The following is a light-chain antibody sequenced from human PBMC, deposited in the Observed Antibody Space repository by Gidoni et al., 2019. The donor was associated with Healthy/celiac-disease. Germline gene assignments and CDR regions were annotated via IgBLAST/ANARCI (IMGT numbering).Light chain of an antibody. V-gene: IGKV1-39*01. J-gene: IGKJ4*01. Sequence: DIQMTQSPSSLSASVGDRVPISCRARQSISTSLNWYQQKPGKAPKLLIYAAASLQSGVPSRFSGSGSGTDFTLTISSLQPEDFATYYCQQSYSTPQLTFGGGTKVEIK. CDR3: QQSYSTPQLT. CDR2: AAA. CDR1: QSISTS.